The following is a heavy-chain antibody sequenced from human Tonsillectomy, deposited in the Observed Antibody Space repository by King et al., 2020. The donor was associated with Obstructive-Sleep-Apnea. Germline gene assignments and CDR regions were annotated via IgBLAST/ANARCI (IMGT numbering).Heavy chain of an antibody. D-gene: IGHD4-11*01. J-gene: IGHJ6*02. CDR3: SRETSTTVEACGMDV. Sequence: VQLVESGAEVKKPWASVKVSCKASGYTFTGYYMHWVRQAPGQGLEWMGWINPNSGGTHFAQKFQGRVTMTRDTSISTAYMELSRLRSDDTAVYYCSRETSTTVEACGMDVWGQATTVTVSS. CDR2: INPNSGGT. CDR1: GYTFTGYY. V-gene: IGHV1-2*02.